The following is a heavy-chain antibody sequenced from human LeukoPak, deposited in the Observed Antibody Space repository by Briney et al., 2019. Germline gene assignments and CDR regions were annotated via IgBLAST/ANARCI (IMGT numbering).Heavy chain of an antibody. D-gene: IGHD1-26*01. CDR1: GGSISSYY. CDR2: IYYSGST. CDR3: ARIKYSGSYYFDY. V-gene: IGHV4-59*12. Sequence: SETLSLTCTVSGGSISSYYWSWIRQPPGKGLKWIGYIYYSGSTNYNPSLKSRVTISVDTSKNQFSLKLSSVTAADTAVYYCARIKYSGSYYFDYWGQGTLVTVSS. J-gene: IGHJ4*02.